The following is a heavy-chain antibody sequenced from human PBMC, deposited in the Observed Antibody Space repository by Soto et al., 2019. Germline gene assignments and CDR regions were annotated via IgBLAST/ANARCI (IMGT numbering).Heavy chain of an antibody. CDR3: ARAYRFLYSSSWYSVWFDP. J-gene: IGHJ5*02. CDR2: IYYSGST. D-gene: IGHD6-13*01. Sequence: PSETLSLTCTVSGGSISSGGYYWSWIRQHPGKGLEWIGYIYYSGSTYYNPSLKSRVTISVDTSKNQFSLKLSSVTAADTAVYYCARAYRFLYSSSWYSVWFDPWGQGTLVTVSS. V-gene: IGHV4-31*03. CDR1: GGSISSGGYY.